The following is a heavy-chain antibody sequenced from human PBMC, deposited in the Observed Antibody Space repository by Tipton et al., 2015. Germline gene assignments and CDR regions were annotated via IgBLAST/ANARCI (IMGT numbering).Heavy chain of an antibody. CDR2: IHHGGST. Sequence: TLSLTCTVSGGSIRSSNWWSWVRQPPGKGLEWIGEIHHGGSTNYNPSLKSRFTMSVDTSKNQFSLHLSSVTAADTAVYYCAREVWYYDSSGYDYWGQGTLVTVSS. J-gene: IGHJ4*02. CDR3: AREVWYYDSSGYDY. CDR1: GGSIRSSNW. D-gene: IGHD3-22*01. V-gene: IGHV4-4*02.